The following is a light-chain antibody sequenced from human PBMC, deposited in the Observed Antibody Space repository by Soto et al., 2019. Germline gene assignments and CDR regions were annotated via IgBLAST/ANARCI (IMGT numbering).Light chain of an antibody. V-gene: IGKV1-33*01. Sequence: DIQMTQSPSSLSASVGDRVTITFQASRGIKNYLNWFQQKPGKAPKLLIYDASNLQTGVPSRFRGSGSGTDFTLIISRLQPEDSATYYCQQHDNFPTFGQGTRLEIK. CDR1: RGIKNY. CDR2: DAS. J-gene: IGKJ5*01. CDR3: QQHDNFPT.